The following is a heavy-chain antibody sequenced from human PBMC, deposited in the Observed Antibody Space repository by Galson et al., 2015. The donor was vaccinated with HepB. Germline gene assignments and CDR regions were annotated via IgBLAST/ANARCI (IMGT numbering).Heavy chain of an antibody. CDR3: ATGYYDSSGYPIIQH. Sequence: SVKVSCKVSGYTLTELSMHWVRQAPGKGLEWMGGFDPEDGETIYAQKFQGRVTMTEDTSTGTAYMELSSLRSEDTAVYYCATGYYDSSGYPIIQHWGQGTLVTVSS. D-gene: IGHD3-22*01. J-gene: IGHJ1*01. V-gene: IGHV1-24*01. CDR2: FDPEDGET. CDR1: GYTLTELS.